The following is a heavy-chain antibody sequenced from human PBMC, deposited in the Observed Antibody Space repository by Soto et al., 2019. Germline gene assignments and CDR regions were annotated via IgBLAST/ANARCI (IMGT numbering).Heavy chain of an antibody. CDR3: AKGGGDYGSWSYPVWS. D-gene: IGHD3-10*01. CDR1: GFTFSSYA. CDR2: ISSSGGST. Sequence: EVQLLESGGGLVQPGGSLRLSCAASGFTFSSYAMSWVRQAPGKGLEWVSGISSSGGSTYYADSVKGRFTISRDNSKNTLYLQMNSLRAEDTAVYYCAKGGGDYGSWSYPVWSWGQGTLGTVSS. J-gene: IGHJ5*02. V-gene: IGHV3-23*01.